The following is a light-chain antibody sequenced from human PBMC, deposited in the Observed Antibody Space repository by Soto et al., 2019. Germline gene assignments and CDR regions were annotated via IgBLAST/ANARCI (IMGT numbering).Light chain of an antibody. CDR3: CSYAGSSTSVV. J-gene: IGLJ2*01. V-gene: IGLV2-23*02. Sequence: QSALTQPASVSGSPGQSITISCTGTSSDVGSYNLVSWYQQHPGKAPKLMIYEVSKRPSGVSNRFSGSKSGNTASLTISGLPAEDEADYYCCSYAGSSTSVVFGGGTQLTVL. CDR2: EVS. CDR1: SSDVGSYNL.